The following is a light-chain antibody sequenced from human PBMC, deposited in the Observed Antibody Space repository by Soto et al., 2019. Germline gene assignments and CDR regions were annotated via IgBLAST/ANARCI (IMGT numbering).Light chain of an antibody. Sequence: IQLTQSPSSLSASVGDRVTITCRASQGISSYLAWYQQKPGKAPKLLIYAASTLQSGVPSRFSGSGSGSDFTLTISSLQPEDVETYYCQQLNSYTFGPETKVYIK. CDR2: AAS. CDR3: QQLNSYT. CDR1: QGISSY. V-gene: IGKV1-9*01. J-gene: IGKJ3*01.